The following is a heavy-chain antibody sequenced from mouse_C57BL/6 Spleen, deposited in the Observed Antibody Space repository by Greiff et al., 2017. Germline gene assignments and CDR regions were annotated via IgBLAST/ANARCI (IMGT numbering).Heavy chain of an antibody. J-gene: IGHJ2*01. D-gene: IGHD2-3*01. Sequence: QVQLQQSGAELVRPGTSVKVSCKASGYAFTNYLIEWVKQRPGQGLEWIGVINPGSGGTNYNEKVKGKATLTADKSSSTPYMQLSSLTSEDSAVYFCAREEKYDLYFDYWGQGTTLTVSS. CDR1: GYAFTNYL. CDR2: INPGSGGT. V-gene: IGHV1-54*01. CDR3: AREEKYDLYFDY.